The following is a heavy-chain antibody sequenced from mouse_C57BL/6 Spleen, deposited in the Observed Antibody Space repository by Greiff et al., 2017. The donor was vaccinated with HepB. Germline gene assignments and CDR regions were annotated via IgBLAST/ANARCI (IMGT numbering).Heavy chain of an antibody. D-gene: IGHD2-2*01. V-gene: IGHV5-9-1*02. J-gene: IGHJ1*03. CDR2: ISSGGDYI. CDR3: TRSPIYYGYDEYFDV. Sequence: EVQGVESGEGLVKPGGSLKLSCAASGFTFSSYAMSWVRQTPEKRLEWVAYISSGGDYIYYADTVKGRFTISRDNARNTLYLQMSSLKSEDTAMYYCTRSPIYYGYDEYFDVWGTGTTVTVSS. CDR1: GFTFSSYA.